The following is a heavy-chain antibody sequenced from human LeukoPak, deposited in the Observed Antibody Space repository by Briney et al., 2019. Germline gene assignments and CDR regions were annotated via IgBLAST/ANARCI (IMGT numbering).Heavy chain of an antibody. V-gene: IGHV4-34*12. CDR1: GGSFSGYY. Sequence: SETLSLTCAVYGGSFSGYYWGWVRQPPGKGPEWIAGVFYSGSTHYNPSLKSRVTISRDTSKNQFSLKVTSVTAADTAVYYCARVGTMADFDSWGQGTLVTVSS. J-gene: IGHJ4*02. CDR2: VFYSGST. CDR3: ARVGTMADFDS. D-gene: IGHD1-7*01.